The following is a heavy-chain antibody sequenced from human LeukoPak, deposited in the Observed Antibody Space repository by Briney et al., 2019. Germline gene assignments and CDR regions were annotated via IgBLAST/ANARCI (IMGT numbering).Heavy chain of an antibody. D-gene: IGHD2-2*01. J-gene: IGHJ4*02. Sequence: GALRLSSGAAGGAFSNYWMKWGRRAPGKGGGGGARIKQDGSETYYKDSVKGRFTISRDNAKNSLYLQMNSLRAYDTALYYCCSPNSFSYWGQGTLVTVSS. CDR2: IKQDGSET. CDR3: CSPNSFSY. CDR1: GGAFSNYW. V-gene: IGHV3-7*01.